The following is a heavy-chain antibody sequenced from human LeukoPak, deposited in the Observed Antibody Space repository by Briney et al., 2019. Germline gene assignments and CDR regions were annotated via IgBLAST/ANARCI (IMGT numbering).Heavy chain of an antibody. D-gene: IGHD6-13*01. CDR1: GGTFSSYA. Sequence: ASMKVSCKASGGTFSSYAISWVRQAPGQGLEWMGGVIPIFSTANYALKFQGRVTITTDESTSTAYMELSSLRSEDTAVYYCARAGIAARGDNYYMDVWGKGTTVTVSS. CDR3: ARAGIAARGDNYYMDV. J-gene: IGHJ6*03. V-gene: IGHV1-69*05. CDR2: VIPIFSTA.